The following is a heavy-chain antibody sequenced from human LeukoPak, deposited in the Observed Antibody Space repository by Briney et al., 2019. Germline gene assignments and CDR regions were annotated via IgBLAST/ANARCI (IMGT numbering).Heavy chain of an antibody. CDR1: GFTLSNYW. V-gene: IGHV3-7*01. Sequence: GGSLRLSCVASGFTLSNYWMSWVRQAPGKGLEWVANIKQDGSEKNYVDSVKGRFTISRDNAKNSLYLQMNSLRAEDTAVYYCARAVIMDVWGKGTTVTISS. J-gene: IGHJ6*03. CDR2: IKQDGSEK. D-gene: IGHD2/OR15-2a*01. CDR3: ARAVIMDV.